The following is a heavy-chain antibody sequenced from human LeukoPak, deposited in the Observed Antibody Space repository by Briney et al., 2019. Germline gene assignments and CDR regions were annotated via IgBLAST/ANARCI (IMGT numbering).Heavy chain of an antibody. CDR1: GYTFFSYN. CDR3: VRHYYDYVAFDI. V-gene: IGHV1-8*01. CDR2: VGPHNGDT. J-gene: IGHJ3*02. Sequence: ASVNVSCKASGYTFFSYNINWFRQAPGRGFEWLGFVGPHNGDTGYTQNFQGRVTMTRDTSINTAYMELSGLRSEDTAVYYCVRHYYDYVAFDIWGQGTMVIVSS. D-gene: IGHD3-22*01.